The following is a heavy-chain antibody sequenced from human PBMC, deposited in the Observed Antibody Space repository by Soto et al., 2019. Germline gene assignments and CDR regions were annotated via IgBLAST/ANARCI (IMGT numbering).Heavy chain of an antibody. CDR1: GFTFSSYG. J-gene: IGHJ4*02. Sequence: QVQLVESGGGVVQPGRSLRLSCTASGFTFSSYGMHWVRQAPGKGLEWVAVIWYDGTNEYYADSVKGRSTISRDNSKNTLYLQMNSLRAEDTAVYYCARVRSGYYPTLDYWGQGTLVTVSS. CDR2: IWYDGTNE. CDR3: ARVRSGYYPTLDY. V-gene: IGHV3-33*01. D-gene: IGHD3-22*01.